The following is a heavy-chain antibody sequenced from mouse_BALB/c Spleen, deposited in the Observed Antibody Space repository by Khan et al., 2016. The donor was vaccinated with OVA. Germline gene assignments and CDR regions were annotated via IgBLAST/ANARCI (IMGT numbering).Heavy chain of an antibody. D-gene: IGHD1-1*01. CDR3: ARGGFGSPFAY. Sequence: VRLQQSGPELVKPGASVKIPCKASAYAFSDYNMDWVKQSHGKSLEWIGDITPNNGGTIYNQKFKDKATLTVDKSSNTAYMELRSLTSEDTAVYYCARGGFGSPFAYWGQGTLVTVSA. J-gene: IGHJ3*01. CDR1: AYAFSDYN. CDR2: ITPNNGGT. V-gene: IGHV1-18*01.